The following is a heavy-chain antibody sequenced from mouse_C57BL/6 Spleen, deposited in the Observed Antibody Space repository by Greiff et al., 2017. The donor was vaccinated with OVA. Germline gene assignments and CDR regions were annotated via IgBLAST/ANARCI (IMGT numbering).Heavy chain of an antibody. Sequence: VQLQQSGAELVRPGASVKMSCKASGYTFTSYYMHWVKQTPRQGLEWIGAIYPGNGDTSSNQKFKGKATLTVDTSSSTAYMQLSSLTSEDSAVYFCARWGYYDYAYARDYWGQGTSVTVSS. J-gene: IGHJ4*01. V-gene: IGHV1-12*01. CDR1: GYTFTSYY. CDR3: ARWGYYDYAYARDY. D-gene: IGHD2-4*01. CDR2: IYPGNGDT.